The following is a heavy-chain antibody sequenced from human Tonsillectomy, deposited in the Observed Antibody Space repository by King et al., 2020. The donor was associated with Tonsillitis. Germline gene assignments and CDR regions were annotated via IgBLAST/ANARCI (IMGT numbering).Heavy chain of an antibody. CDR3: ARAYYYDSSGYYSTIPYYFDS. CDR2: INPNSGGT. V-gene: IGHV1-2*02. D-gene: IGHD3-22*01. CDR1: GYTFTGYY. J-gene: IGHJ4*02. Sequence: QLVQSGAEVKKPGASVKVSCKTSGYTFTGYYIHWVRQVPGQGPEWMGWINPNSGGTKYAQKFQGRVTMTRDTSISTTCMELTRLRSDDTAVYYCARAYYYDSSGYYSTIPYYFDSWGQGTLVTVSS.